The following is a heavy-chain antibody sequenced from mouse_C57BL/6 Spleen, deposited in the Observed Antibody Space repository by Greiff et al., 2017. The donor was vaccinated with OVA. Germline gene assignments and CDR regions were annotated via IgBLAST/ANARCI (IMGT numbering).Heavy chain of an antibody. V-gene: IGHV1-54*01. CDR3: ARQTLYDGYYDYAMDY. J-gene: IGHJ4*01. CDR2: INPGSGGT. CDR1: GYAFTNYL. D-gene: IGHD2-3*01. Sequence: VKLMESGAELVRPGTSVKVSCKASGYAFTNYLIEWVKQRPGQGLEWIGVINPGSGGTNYNEKFKGKATLTADKSSSTAYMQLSSLTSEESAVYFCARQTLYDGYYDYAMDYWGQGTSVTVSS.